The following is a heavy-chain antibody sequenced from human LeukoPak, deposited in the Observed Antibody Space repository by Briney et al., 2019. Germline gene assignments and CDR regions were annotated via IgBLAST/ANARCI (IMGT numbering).Heavy chain of an antibody. V-gene: IGHV4-59*08. J-gene: IGHJ4*02. Sequence: PSETLSLTCSVSGGSMSSYYWTWIRQPPGKGLEWIAYISYSGSTNYNPSLKSRVTISVDTSKNQFSLKLTSVTAADTAVYYCARGGTVTRFFDYWGQGTLVTVSS. D-gene: IGHD4-17*01. CDR1: GGSMSSYY. CDR2: ISYSGST. CDR3: ARGGTVTRFFDY.